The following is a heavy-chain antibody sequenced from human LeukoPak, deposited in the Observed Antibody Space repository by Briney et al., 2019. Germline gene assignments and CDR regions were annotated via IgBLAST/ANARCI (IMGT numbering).Heavy chain of an antibody. CDR3: TRQVRGVSKTPFDY. CDR1: GFTFSGSA. D-gene: IGHD3-10*01. Sequence: PGGSLRLSCAASGFTFSGSAMHWVRQASGKGLEWVGRIRSKANSYAAAYAASVKGRFTISRDDSKNTAYLQMNSLKAEDTAVYYCTRQVRGVSKTPFDYWGQGTLVTVSS. V-gene: IGHV3-73*01. CDR2: IRSKANSYAA. J-gene: IGHJ4*02.